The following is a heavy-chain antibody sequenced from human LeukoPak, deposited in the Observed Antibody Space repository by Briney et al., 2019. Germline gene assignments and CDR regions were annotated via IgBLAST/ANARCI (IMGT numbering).Heavy chain of an antibody. V-gene: IGHV4-59*01. CDR3: ARSRGSGSYPNGEFDY. J-gene: IGHJ4*02. D-gene: IGHD3-10*01. CDR2: IYYSGST. Sequence: SETQSLTCTLPGGSISSYYWSCIRQPPGKGREWIGDIYYSGSTNYNPSLKGRVTISVDTSKNQFSLKLSSVTPADTALYYCARSRGSGSYPNGEFDYWGQGTLVTVSS. CDR1: GGSISSYY.